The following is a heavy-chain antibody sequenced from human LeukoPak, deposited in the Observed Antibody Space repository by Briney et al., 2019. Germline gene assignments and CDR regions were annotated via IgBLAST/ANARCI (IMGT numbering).Heavy chain of an antibody. D-gene: IGHD3-22*01. CDR2: IIPIFGTA. V-gene: IGHV1-69*13. CDR1: GGTFSSYA. J-gene: IGHJ3*02. Sequence: ASVKVSCKASGGTFSSYAISWVRQAPGQGLEWMGGIIPIFGTANYAQKFQGRVTITADESTSTAYMELSSLRSEDTAVYYCAGEIDSSGYYPYDAFDIWGQGTMVTVSS. CDR3: AGEIDSSGYYPYDAFDI.